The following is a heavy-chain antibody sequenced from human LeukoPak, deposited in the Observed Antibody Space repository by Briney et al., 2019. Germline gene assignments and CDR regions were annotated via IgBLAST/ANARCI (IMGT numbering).Heavy chain of an antibody. CDR3: ARGFYGGNAFAFDI. CDR1: GFTFSSYD. D-gene: IGHD4-23*01. Sequence: GGSLRLSCAASGFTFSSYDMHWVRQATGKGLEWVSAFGTAGDPYYPGSVKGRFTISRENAKNSLYLQMNSLRAGDTAVYYCARGFYGGNAFAFDIWGQGTMVTVSS. CDR2: FGTAGDP. J-gene: IGHJ3*02. V-gene: IGHV3-13*05.